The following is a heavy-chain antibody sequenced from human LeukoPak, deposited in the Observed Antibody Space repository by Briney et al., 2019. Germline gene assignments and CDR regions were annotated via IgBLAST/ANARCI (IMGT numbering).Heavy chain of an antibody. D-gene: IGHD3-10*01. CDR1: GFTFSSYG. Sequence: PGGSLRLSCAASGFTFSSYGMHWVGRAPGKGLEWVAFIRYDGSNKYYADSVKGRFTISRDNSKNTLYLQMNSLRAEDTAVYYCAKTAQWFGELFARTAEPWYFDYWGQGTLVTVSS. CDR3: AKTAQWFGELFARTAEPWYFDY. CDR2: IRYDGSNK. V-gene: IGHV3-30*02. J-gene: IGHJ4*02.